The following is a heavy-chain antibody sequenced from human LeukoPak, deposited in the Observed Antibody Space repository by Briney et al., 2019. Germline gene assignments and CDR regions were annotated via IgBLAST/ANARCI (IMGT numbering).Heavy chain of an antibody. CDR1: GGTFSSYA. D-gene: IGHD1-26*01. CDR2: IIPIFGTA. J-gene: IGHJ4*02. Sequence: GASVTVSCKASGGTFSSYAISWVRPAPGQGLEWMGGIIPIFGTANYAQKFQGRVTITADESTSTAYMELSSLRSEDTAVYYCARDLGGEWELLYFDYWGQGTLVTVSS. V-gene: IGHV1-69*13. CDR3: ARDLGGEWELLYFDY.